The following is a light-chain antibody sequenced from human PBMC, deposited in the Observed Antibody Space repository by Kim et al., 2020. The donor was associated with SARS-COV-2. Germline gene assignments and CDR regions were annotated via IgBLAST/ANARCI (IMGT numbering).Light chain of an antibody. CDR1: SSNVGGYNY. Sequence: GQSITISCTGTSSNVGGYNYVSWDQQHPGKAPELMIYGVSKRPSGVSNRFSGSKSDNTASLTISGLQAEDEADYYCISFTDASTWVFGGGTQLTVL. J-gene: IGLJ3*02. V-gene: IGLV2-14*03. CDR3: ISFTDASTWV. CDR2: GVS.